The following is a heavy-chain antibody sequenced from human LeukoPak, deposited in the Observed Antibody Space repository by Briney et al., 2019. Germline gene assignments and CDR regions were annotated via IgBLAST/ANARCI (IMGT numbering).Heavy chain of an antibody. CDR2: INHSGST. CDR1: GGSFSGYY. J-gene: IGHJ3*02. Sequence: SETLSLTCAVYGGSFSGYYWSWIRQPPGKGLEWIGEINHSGSTNYNPSLKSRVTISVDTSKNQFSLKLSSVTAADTAVYYCAGRGNYGGKLWPFDIWGQGTMVTVSS. D-gene: IGHD4-23*01. V-gene: IGHV4-34*01. CDR3: AGRGNYGGKLWPFDI.